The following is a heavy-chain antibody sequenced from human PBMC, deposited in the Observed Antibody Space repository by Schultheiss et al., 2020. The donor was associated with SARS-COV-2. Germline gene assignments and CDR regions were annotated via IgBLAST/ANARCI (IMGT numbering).Heavy chain of an antibody. Sequence: GGSLRLSCAASGFTFSNAWMSWVRQAPGKGLEWVAVIWYDGSNKYYADSVKGRFTISRDNSKNTLYLQMNSLRAEDTAVYYCARDYGDYGPFDYWGQGTLVTVSS. CDR3: ARDYGDYGPFDY. CDR1: GFTFSNAW. D-gene: IGHD4-17*01. V-gene: IGHV3-33*08. CDR2: IWYDGSNK. J-gene: IGHJ4*02.